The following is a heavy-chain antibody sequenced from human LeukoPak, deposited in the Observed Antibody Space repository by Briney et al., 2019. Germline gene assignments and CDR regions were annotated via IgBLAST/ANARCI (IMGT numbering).Heavy chain of an antibody. Sequence: GGSLRLSCAVSGFTSSSYTMNWVRQAPGKGLEWVSSISTSSSYTYYADSMKGRFTISRDNAKNSLYLQMNSLRAEDTAVYYCARDLEDYNNYGEMAIWGQGTLVTVSS. J-gene: IGHJ4*02. V-gene: IGHV3-21*01. D-gene: IGHD4-11*01. CDR3: ARDLEDYNNYGEMAI. CDR2: ISTSSSYT. CDR1: GFTSSSYT.